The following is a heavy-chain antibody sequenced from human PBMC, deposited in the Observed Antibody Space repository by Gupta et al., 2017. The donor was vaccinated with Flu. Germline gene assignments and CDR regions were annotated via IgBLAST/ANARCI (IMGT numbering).Heavy chain of an antibody. D-gene: IGHD6-19*01. CDR2: INHSGST. J-gene: IGHJ4*02. CDR3: ARIIGIAVAGAVDY. Sequence: QVQLQQWGAGLLKPSETLSLTCAVYGGSFSGYYWSWIRQPPGKGLEWIGEINHSGSTNYNPSLKSRVTISVDTSKNQFSLKLSSVTAADTAVYYCARIIGIAVAGAVDYWGQGTLVTVSS. V-gene: IGHV4-34*01. CDR1: GGSFSGYY.